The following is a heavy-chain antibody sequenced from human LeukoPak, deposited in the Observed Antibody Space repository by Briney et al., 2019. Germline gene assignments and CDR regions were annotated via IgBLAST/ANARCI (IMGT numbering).Heavy chain of an antibody. Sequence: PGESLRLSCATSAFSFTTSGVHWVRQGPGEGLEWVAFMRPDGTSKYYGSSVKGRFAVSRDSSKNVVYPQMNSLRVEDTAVYYCAKDFSSGWCLDYWGQGTLVTVSS. J-gene: IGHJ4*02. CDR3: AKDFSSGWCLDY. V-gene: IGHV3-30*02. D-gene: IGHD3-3*01. CDR1: AFSFTTSG. CDR2: MRPDGTSK.